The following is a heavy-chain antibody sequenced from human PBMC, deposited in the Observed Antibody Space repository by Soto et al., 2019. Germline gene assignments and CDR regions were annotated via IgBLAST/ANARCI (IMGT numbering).Heavy chain of an antibody. J-gene: IGHJ4*02. CDR2: VYYRGRS. D-gene: IGHD2-8*01. V-gene: IGHV4-39*01. CDR3: VSQRTSVLTQAYFDY. CDR1: GGSVSNSNYY. Sequence: PSETLSLTCNVAGGSVSNSNYYWGWIRQSPGKGLEWLGSVYYRGRSYSKSSVKSRVTISVDTSKNQFSLNLNSVTASDTAVYFCVSQRTSVLTQAYFDYWGPGALVTVSS.